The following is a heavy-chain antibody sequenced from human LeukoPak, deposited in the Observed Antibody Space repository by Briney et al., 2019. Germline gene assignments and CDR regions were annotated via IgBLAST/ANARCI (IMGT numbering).Heavy chain of an antibody. V-gene: IGHV3-23*01. CDR3: AKAWDVVVVAAMDY. J-gene: IGHJ4*02. CDR1: GFTFSSYA. Sequence: GGSLILSCAASGFTFSSYAMSWVRQAPGKGLEWVSAISGSGGSTYYADSVKGRFTISRDNSKNTLYLQMNSLRAEDTAVYYCAKAWDVVVVAAMDYWDQGTLVTVSS. CDR2: ISGSGGST. D-gene: IGHD2-15*01.